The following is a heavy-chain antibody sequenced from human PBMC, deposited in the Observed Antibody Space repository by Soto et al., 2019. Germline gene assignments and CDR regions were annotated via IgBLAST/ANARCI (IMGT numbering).Heavy chain of an antibody. J-gene: IGHJ6*02. V-gene: IGHV1-18*01. CDR2: ISAYNGNT. CDR1: GYTFTSYF. CDR3: ARQNYYSGMDV. Sequence: QVQLVQSGAEVKKPGASVKVSCKASGYTFTSYFITWVRQAPGQGLEWMGWISAYNGNTNYAQMLQGRVTMTTDTSKATAYMEMTSLRSHDTAVYYCARQNYYSGMDVWGQGTTVTVSS.